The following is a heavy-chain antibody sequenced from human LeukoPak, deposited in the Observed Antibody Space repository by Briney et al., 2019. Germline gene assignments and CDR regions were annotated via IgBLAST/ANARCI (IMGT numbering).Heavy chain of an antibody. CDR3: ARRPYGMNWFDP. CDR2: IYYSGST. CDR1: GGSISSSSYY. V-gene: IGHV4-39*01. J-gene: IGHJ5*02. Sequence: PSETLSLXCTVSGGSISSSSYYWGWIRQPPAKGLEWIGSIYYSGSTYYNPSLKSRVTISVDTSKNQFSLKLSSVTAADTAVYYCARRPYGMNWFDPWGQGTLVTVSS. D-gene: IGHD3-16*01.